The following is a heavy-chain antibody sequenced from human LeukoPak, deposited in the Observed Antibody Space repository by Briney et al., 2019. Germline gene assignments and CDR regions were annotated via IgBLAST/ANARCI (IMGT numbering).Heavy chain of an antibody. CDR2: IAGGYGHT. Sequence: ASMKVSCKASGYVLEAQGFHWVRQAPGQSLEWMGWIAGGYGHTIYSQKFNDRLTITRDTSATTVYMELSSLQTTDTAVYFCARGDAGAYGLDVWGQGTMVTVSS. D-gene: IGHD2-21*01. J-gene: IGHJ3*01. CDR1: GYVLEAQG. V-gene: IGHV1-3*01. CDR3: ARGDAGAYGLDV.